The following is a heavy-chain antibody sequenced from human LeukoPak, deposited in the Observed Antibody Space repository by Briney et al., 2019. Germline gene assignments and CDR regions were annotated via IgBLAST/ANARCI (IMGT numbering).Heavy chain of an antibody. Sequence: SETLSLTCTVSGASLNDYYWSWIRQPPGKALEWIGFIHSSGSANSNPSLTSRVTISIDTSKNQFSLNLRSLTAADTAVYFCASGAADGYNFGFDYWGQGTLAAVSS. CDR2: IHSSGSA. CDR3: ASGAADGYNFGFDY. D-gene: IGHD5-24*01. J-gene: IGHJ4*02. CDR1: GASLNDYY. V-gene: IGHV4-59*12.